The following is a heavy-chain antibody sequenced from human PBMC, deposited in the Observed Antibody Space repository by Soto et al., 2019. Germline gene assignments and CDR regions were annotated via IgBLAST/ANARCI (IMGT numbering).Heavy chain of an antibody. Sequence: GGSLRLSCSVSGFTLSSYAMHWVRQAPGKGLEYVSSISSNGGSTYYADSVKGRLTITRDNSKNTLYLQMSSLRTEDTAVYYCVKDRWVDFWGLGTLVTVSS. CDR1: GFTLSSYA. D-gene: IGHD1-26*01. CDR3: VKDRWVDF. J-gene: IGHJ4*02. V-gene: IGHV3-64D*06. CDR2: ISSNGGST.